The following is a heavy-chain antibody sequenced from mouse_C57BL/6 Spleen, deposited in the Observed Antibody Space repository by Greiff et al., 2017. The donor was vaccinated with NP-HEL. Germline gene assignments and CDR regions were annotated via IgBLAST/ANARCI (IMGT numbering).Heavy chain of an antibody. Sequence: QVQLKESGAELVKPGASVKLSCKASGYTFTSYWMQWVKQRPGQGLEWIGEIDPSDSYTNYNQKFKGKATLTVDTSSSTAYMQLSSLTSEDSAVYYCARSYYDYPFMDYWGQGTSVTVSS. V-gene: IGHV1-50*01. CDR2: IDPSDSYT. J-gene: IGHJ4*01. D-gene: IGHD2-4*01. CDR3: ARSYYDYPFMDY. CDR1: GYTFTSYW.